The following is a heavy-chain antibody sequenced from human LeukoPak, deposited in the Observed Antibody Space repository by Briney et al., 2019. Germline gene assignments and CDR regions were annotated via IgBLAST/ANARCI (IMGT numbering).Heavy chain of an antibody. J-gene: IGHJ3*02. Sequence: PSGTLSLTCTVSGGSISSGSYYWSWIRQPAGKGLEWIGRIYTSGSTNYNPSLKSRVTISVDTSKNQFSLKLSSVTAADTAVYYCARGRPFDIWGQGTMVTVSS. CDR3: ARGRPFDI. V-gene: IGHV4-61*02. CDR1: GGSISSGSYY. CDR2: IYTSGST.